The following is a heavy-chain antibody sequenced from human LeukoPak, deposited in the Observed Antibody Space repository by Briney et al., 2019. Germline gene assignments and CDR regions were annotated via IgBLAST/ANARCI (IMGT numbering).Heavy chain of an antibody. CDR3: ARAGQCGGDCYSLDY. CDR2: MYYSGST. Sequence: PSETLSLTCTVSGGSINGYSWTWIRQPPGKGLGWIGYMYYSGSTNYNPSLKSRVTISVDTSKNQFSLKLRSVTAADTAVYYCARAGQCGGDCYSLDYWGRGTLVTVSS. D-gene: IGHD2-21*02. J-gene: IGHJ4*02. CDR1: GGSINGYS. V-gene: IGHV4-59*01.